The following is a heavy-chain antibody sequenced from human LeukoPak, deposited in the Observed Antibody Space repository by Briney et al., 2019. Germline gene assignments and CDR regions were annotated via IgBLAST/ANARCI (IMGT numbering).Heavy chain of an antibody. V-gene: IGHV1-69*13. CDR1: GGTFSSYA. CDR2: IIPIFGTA. D-gene: IGHD3-22*01. J-gene: IGHJ4*02. CDR3: AREPVTYYYDEYYFDH. Sequence: ASVKVSCKASGGTFSSYAISWVRQAPGQGLEWMGGIIPIFGTANYAQKFQGRVTITADESTSTAYMELSSLRSEDTAVYYCAREPVTYYYDEYYFDHWGQGTLVTVSS.